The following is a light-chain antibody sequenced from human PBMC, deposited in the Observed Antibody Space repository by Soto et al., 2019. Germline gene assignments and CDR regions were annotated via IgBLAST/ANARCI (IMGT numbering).Light chain of an antibody. CDR1: QSVSTR. V-gene: IGKV3-15*01. CDR2: GAS. J-gene: IGKJ4*01. CDR3: HHYSTWPLT. Sequence: EIVMTQSPVTLCVSPGEGVTLSCRASQSVSTRLGWYQQKPGQPPRLLIYGASTKANGIPPRFSGSGSGTEFTLSISSLQSEDFAVYCCHHYSTWPLTFGGGTKVEMK.